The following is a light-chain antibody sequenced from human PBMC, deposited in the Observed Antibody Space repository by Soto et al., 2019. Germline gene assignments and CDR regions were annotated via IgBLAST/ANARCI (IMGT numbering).Light chain of an antibody. CDR3: QQLNSYPRT. Sequence: DIPLTQSPSFLSASVGDRVTITCRASQGMSSYLAWYQQKPGKAPKLLIYAASTLQSGVPSRFSGSGSGTEFTLTISSRQPEDFATYYCQQLNSYPRTFGQGTKVEIK. CDR2: AAS. J-gene: IGKJ1*01. V-gene: IGKV1-9*01. CDR1: QGMSSY.